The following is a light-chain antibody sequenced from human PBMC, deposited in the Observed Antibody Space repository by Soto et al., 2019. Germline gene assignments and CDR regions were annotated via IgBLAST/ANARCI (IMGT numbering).Light chain of an antibody. CDR2: DVS. Sequence: QSALTQPASVPGSPGQSITISCTGTSSDVGGYNYVSWYQQHPGRAPKLMIYDVSIRHSGVSNRFSGSKSGNTASQTISGLQAEDEAHYYCSSYTSSSTDVFGTGHKVTVL. J-gene: IGLJ1*01. V-gene: IGLV2-14*01. CDR1: SSDVGGYNY. CDR3: SSYTSSSTDV.